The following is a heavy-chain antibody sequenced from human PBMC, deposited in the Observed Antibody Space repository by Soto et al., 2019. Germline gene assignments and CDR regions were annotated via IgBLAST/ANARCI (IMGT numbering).Heavy chain of an antibody. CDR1: GFTFSSYW. CDR2: INSDGSST. V-gene: IGHV3-74*01. Sequence: PGGSLRLSCAASGFTFSSYWMHWVRQVPGKGLVWVSRINSDGSSTSYADSVKGRFTISRDNAKNTLYLQMNSLRAEDTAVYYCAKGVKSVLRYFDWSTDYYGMDVWGQGTTVTVSS. J-gene: IGHJ6*02. D-gene: IGHD3-9*01. CDR3: AKGVKSVLRYFDWSTDYYGMDV.